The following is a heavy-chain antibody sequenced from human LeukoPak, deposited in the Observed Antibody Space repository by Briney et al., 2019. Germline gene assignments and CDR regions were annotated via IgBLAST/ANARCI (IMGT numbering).Heavy chain of an antibody. CDR1: GSSISSYY. Sequence: SETLSLTCTVSGSSISSYYWSWIRQPPGKGLEWIGYIYYSGSTNYNPSLKSRVTISVDTSKNQFSLKLSSVTAADTAVYYCARELRYFDWAGDYMDVWGKGTTVTVSS. CDR3: ARELRYFDWAGDYMDV. V-gene: IGHV4-59*01. D-gene: IGHD3-9*01. CDR2: IYYSGST. J-gene: IGHJ6*03.